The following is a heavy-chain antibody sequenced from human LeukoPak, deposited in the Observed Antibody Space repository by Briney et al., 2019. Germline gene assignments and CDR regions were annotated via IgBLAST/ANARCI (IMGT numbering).Heavy chain of an antibody. Sequence: ASVKVSCKASGYTFTGYYMHWVRQAPGQGLEWMGIINPSGGSTSYAQKFQGRVTMTEDTSTDTAYMELSSLRSEDTAVYYCATQPPGASGIYYFYIDVWGKGTRSPSP. V-gene: IGHV1-46*01. CDR1: GYTFTGYY. CDR2: INPSGGST. D-gene: IGHD1-14*01. CDR3: ATQPPGASGIYYFYIDV. J-gene: IGHJ6*03.